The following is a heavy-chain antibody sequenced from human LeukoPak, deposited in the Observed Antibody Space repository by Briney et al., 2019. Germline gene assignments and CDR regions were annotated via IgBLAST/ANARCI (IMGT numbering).Heavy chain of an antibody. D-gene: IGHD6-19*01. CDR2: IYSGGST. Sequence: GGSLRLSCAASGFTVSSNYMSWVRQAPGKGLEWVSVIYSGGSTYYADSVKGRFTISRDNSKNTLYLQMNSLRAEDTAVYYCAKDRLRVNQWLVIVPAAFDIWGQGTMVTVSS. CDR1: GFTVSSNY. V-gene: IGHV3-53*01. J-gene: IGHJ3*02. CDR3: AKDRLRVNQWLVIVPAAFDI.